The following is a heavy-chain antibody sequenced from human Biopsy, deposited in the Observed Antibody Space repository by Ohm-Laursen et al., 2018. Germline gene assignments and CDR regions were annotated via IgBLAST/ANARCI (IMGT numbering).Heavy chain of an antibody. CDR1: GNTFATYH. CDR2: ISPSGATT. V-gene: IGHV1-46*01. Sequence: SVKASCNSFGNTFATYHIHWVRQAPGQGLEWMGVISPSGATTSFSQKFQGRITMTRDTSTGAVYMDLNSLGSEDTAVYYCARAGVGSDGTDSYYYGVDVWGPGTTVTVSS. CDR3: ARAGVGSDGTDSYYYGVDV. D-gene: IGHD5-24*01. J-gene: IGHJ6*02.